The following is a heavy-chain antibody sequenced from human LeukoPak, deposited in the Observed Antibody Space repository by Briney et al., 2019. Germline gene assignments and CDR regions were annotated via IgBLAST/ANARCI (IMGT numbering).Heavy chain of an antibody. V-gene: IGHV3-30*04. D-gene: IGHD6-13*01. CDR2: ISYDGSNK. CDR3: ARDGGYSSSWYDFDY. CDR1: GFTFSSYA. J-gene: IGHJ4*02. Sequence: GRSLRLSCAASGFTFSSYAMHWVRQAPGKGLEWVAVISYDGSNKYYADSVKGRFTISRDNSKNTLYLQMNSLRAEDTAVYYCARDGGYSSSWYDFDYWGQGTLSPSPQ.